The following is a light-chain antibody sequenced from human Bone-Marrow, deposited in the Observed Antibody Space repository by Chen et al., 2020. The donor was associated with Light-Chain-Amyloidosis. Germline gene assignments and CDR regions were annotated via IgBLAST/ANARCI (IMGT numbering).Light chain of an antibody. CDR3: LHRSNWPSWT. V-gene: IGKV3-11*01. CDR2: DAS. J-gene: IGKJ1*01. CDR1: QSVSYN. Sequence: EILLTQSPATLSLSPGEIATLSCRASQSVSYNLACYQQKPGRAPRLLIYDASTRATGIPDRFSVSGSGTDFTLTISRLEPEDFAVYYGLHRSNWPSWTVRQGTRVEIK.